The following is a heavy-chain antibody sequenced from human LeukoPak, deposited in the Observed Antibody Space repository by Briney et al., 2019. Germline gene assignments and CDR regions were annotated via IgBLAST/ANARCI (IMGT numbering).Heavy chain of an antibody. J-gene: IGHJ4*02. CDR1: GYTFTSYY. CDR3: ARGGPQWLVLRKRFYFDS. V-gene: IGHV1-46*01. D-gene: IGHD6-19*01. Sequence: ASVKVSCKSSGYTFTSYYIHWVRQAPGQGLEWMGIISPSGGGTGYAQNFQGRVTMTRDTSTSTVYMELSSLRSEDTAVYFCARGGPQWLVLRKRFYFDSWGQGTLVTVSS. CDR2: ISPSGGGT.